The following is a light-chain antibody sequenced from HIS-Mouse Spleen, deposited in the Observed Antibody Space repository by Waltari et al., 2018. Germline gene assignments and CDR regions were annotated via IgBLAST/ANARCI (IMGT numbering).Light chain of an antibody. CDR2: EVS. V-gene: IGLV2-8*01. CDR1: SSDVGGYNY. J-gene: IGLJ3*02. Sequence: QSALTQPPSASGSPGPSVTIPCTGTSSDVGGYNYVSWYKQHPGKAPKLMIYEVSKRHSGVPDRFSGSKSGNTASLTVSGLQAEDEADYYCSSYAGSNNLVFGGGTKLTVL. CDR3: SSYAGSNNLV.